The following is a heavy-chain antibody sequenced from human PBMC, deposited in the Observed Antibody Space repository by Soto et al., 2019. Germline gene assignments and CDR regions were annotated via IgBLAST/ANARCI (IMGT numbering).Heavy chain of an antibody. CDR2: INHSGST. CDR1: GGSFSGYY. D-gene: IGHD3-10*01. V-gene: IGHV4-34*01. CDR3: ARGRWFGELLYYYYYYGMDV. Sequence: PSETLSLTCAVYGGSFSGYYWSWIRQPPGKGLEWIGEINHSGSTNYNPSLKSRATISVDTSKNQFSLKLSSVTAADTAVYYCARGRWFGELLYYYYYYGMDVWGQGTTVTVSS. J-gene: IGHJ6*02.